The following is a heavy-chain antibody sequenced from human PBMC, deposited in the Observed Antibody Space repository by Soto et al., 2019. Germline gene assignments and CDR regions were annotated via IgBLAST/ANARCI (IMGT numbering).Heavy chain of an antibody. J-gene: IGHJ4*02. CDR3: ARWPDYGGNSVLGYFDY. CDR2: INAGNGNT. V-gene: IGHV1-3*01. CDR1: GYTFTSYA. Sequence: ASVKVSCKASGYTFTSYAMHWVRQAPGQRLEWMGWINAGNGNTKYSQKFQGRVTITRDTSASTAYMELSSLRSEDTAVYYCARWPDYGGNSVLGYFDYWGQGPLVTVYS. D-gene: IGHD4-17*01.